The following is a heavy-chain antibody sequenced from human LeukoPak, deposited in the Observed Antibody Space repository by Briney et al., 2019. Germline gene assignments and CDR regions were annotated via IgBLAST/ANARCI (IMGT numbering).Heavy chain of an antibody. CDR3: AKGGGQQLVSNDY. J-gene: IGHJ4*02. Sequence: GGSLRLSCAASGFTFSSYSMNWVRQAPGKGLEWVSSISSSSNYIYYADSVKGRFTISRDNSKNTLYLQMNSLRAEDTAVYYCAKGGGQQLVSNDYWGQGTLVTVSS. CDR2: ISSSSNYI. D-gene: IGHD6-13*01. V-gene: IGHV3-21*04. CDR1: GFTFSSYS.